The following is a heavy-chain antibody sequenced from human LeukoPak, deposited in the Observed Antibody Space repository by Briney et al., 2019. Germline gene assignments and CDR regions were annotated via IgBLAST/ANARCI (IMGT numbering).Heavy chain of an antibody. CDR1: GFTFGDHA. CDR3: GRGPIYLRLYYGMDV. V-gene: IGHV3-49*04. Sequence: GRSLRLSCTGSGFTFGDHAMSWVRQAPGKGLEWVGFIRSKAYGGTTEYAASVKGRFSISRDDSNNIAYLQMSSLESEDTSVYFCGRGPIYLRLYYGMDVWGQGTTVTVSS. D-gene: IGHD2-2*02. CDR2: IRSKAYGGTT. J-gene: IGHJ6*02.